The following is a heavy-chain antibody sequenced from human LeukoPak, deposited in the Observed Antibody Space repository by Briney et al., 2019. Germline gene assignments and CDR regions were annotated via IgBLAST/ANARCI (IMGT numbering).Heavy chain of an antibody. CDR3: AKDRPYGDSLYYFDC. J-gene: IGHJ4*02. Sequence: PGRSLRLSCAASGFTFSSYAMHWVRQAPGKGLEWVAVISYDGSNKYYADSVKGRFTISRDNSKNTLYLQMNSLRAEDTAVYYCAKDRPYGDSLYYFDCWGQGTLVTVSS. CDR1: GFTFSSYA. D-gene: IGHD4-17*01. CDR2: ISYDGSNK. V-gene: IGHV3-30-3*01.